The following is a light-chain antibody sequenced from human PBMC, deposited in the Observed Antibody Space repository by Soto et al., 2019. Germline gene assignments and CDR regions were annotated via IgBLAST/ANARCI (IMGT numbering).Light chain of an antibody. CDR1: SSDVGGSNF. V-gene: IGLV2-11*01. CDR2: DVS. CDR3: CSYASNSLWV. Sequence: QSALTQPRSVSGSPGQSVTISCTGTSSDVGGSNFVSWYQQHPGKAPKLVIYDVSKRPSGVPDRFSGSKSGNTASLTISGLQAEDEADYYCCSYASNSLWVFGGGTQLTVL. J-gene: IGLJ3*02.